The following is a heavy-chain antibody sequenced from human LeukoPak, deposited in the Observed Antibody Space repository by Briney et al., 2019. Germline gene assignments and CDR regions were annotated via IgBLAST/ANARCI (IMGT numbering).Heavy chain of an antibody. CDR1: GFTFSNYA. J-gene: IGHJ4*02. Sequence: RPGGSLRLSCAASGFTFSNYAMHWVRQAPGKGLEWVTFIRYDGSNKYYAESVKGRFTISRDNSKNTLYLQMSSLRAEDTAVYYCAKAIHSSSSGVVDYWGQGTLVTVSS. D-gene: IGHD6-6*01. V-gene: IGHV3-30*02. CDR3: AKAIHSSSSGVVDY. CDR2: IRYDGSNK.